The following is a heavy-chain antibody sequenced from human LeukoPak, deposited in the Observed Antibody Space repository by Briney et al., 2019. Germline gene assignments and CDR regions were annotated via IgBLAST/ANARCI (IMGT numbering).Heavy chain of an antibody. CDR3: ARGRYYFDSSGYDY. Sequence: SETLSLTCAVYGGSFSVYYWTWIRQPPGKGLEWIGEILHDGSTDYNPSLKSRVTISVDTSKNHFSLRLRSMTAADTAVYYCARGRYYFDSSGYDYWAQGTLVTVSS. CDR2: ILHDGST. CDR1: GGSFSVYY. J-gene: IGHJ4*02. V-gene: IGHV4-34*01. D-gene: IGHD3-22*01.